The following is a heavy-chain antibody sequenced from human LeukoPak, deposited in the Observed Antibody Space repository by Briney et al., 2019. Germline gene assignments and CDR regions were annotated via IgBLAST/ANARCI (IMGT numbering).Heavy chain of an antibody. Sequence: SSETLSLTCAVFGGSFSGYHWTWIRQSPGKGLEWIGHINHSGSANYNRSLKSRVTITIASSKNEFSLELSSVTAADSAMYYCARGKYDSSDYSGGWYYFDYWGQGSLVTVSS. CDR2: INHSGSA. CDR1: GGSFSGYH. V-gene: IGHV4-34*01. D-gene: IGHD3-22*01. CDR3: ARGKYDSSDYSGGWYYFDY. J-gene: IGHJ4*02.